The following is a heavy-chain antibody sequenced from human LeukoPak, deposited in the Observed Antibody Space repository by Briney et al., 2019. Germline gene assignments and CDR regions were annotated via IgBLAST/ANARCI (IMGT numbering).Heavy chain of an antibody. CDR1: GFTFSNYA. V-gene: IGHV3-30-3*01. Sequence: GGSLRLSCAASGFTFSNYAMHWVRQGLVKGLESMAVVSHDGIQTYYADSVKGRFTISRDNYKRTLFLQMNSLRAEDTAVYYCARDGGGGYNQIDFWGQGTLVTASS. CDR2: VSHDGIQT. J-gene: IGHJ4*02. CDR3: ARDGGGGYNQIDF. D-gene: IGHD5-24*01.